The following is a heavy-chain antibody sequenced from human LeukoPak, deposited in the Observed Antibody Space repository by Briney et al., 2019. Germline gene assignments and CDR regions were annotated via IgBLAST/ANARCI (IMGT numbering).Heavy chain of an antibody. V-gene: IGHV1-2*02. J-gene: IGHJ3*02. Sequence: ASVKVSCKACGYTFTGYYMHWVRQAPGQGLEWMGWINPNSGGTNYAQKFQGRVTMTRDTSISTAYMELSRLRSDDTAVYYCARDRGELWFGELSHAFDIWGQGTMVTVSS. D-gene: IGHD3-10*01. CDR1: GYTFTGYY. CDR3: ARDRGELWFGELSHAFDI. CDR2: INPNSGGT.